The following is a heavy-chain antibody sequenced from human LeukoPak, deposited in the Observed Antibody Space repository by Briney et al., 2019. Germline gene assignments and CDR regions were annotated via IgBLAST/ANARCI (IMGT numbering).Heavy chain of an antibody. J-gene: IGHJ5*02. V-gene: IGHV3-23*01. Sequence: QPGGSLRLSCAASGFTFSSYGMSWVRQAPGKGLEWVSAISGSGGSTYYADSVKGRFTISRDNSKNTLYLQMNSLRAEDTAVYYCARAGDDYGDWSYGYENWFDPWGQGTLVTVSS. CDR3: ARAGDDYGDWSYGYENWFDP. CDR2: ISGSGGST. D-gene: IGHD4-17*01. CDR1: GFTFSSYG.